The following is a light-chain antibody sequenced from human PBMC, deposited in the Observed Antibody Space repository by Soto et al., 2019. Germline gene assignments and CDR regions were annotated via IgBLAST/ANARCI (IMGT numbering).Light chain of an antibody. CDR2: DVS. J-gene: IGLJ1*01. Sequence: QSALTQPASVSGSPGQSITISCTGTSSDVGGYNYVSWYQQHPGKAPKLMIYDVSNRPSGVSNRFSGSKSGNTASLTISGLQAEDEADYYCSSYTRSSTLEVFGTGTNLTVL. CDR1: SSDVGGYNY. V-gene: IGLV2-14*01. CDR3: SSYTRSSTLEV.